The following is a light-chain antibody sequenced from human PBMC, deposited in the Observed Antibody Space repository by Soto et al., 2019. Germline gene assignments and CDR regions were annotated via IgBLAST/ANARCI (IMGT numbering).Light chain of an antibody. CDR2: KAS. CDR1: QSISSW. J-gene: IGKJ2*01. V-gene: IGKV1-5*03. Sequence: DIQMTQSPSTLSASVGDRVIITCRASQSISSWLAWYQQKPGKAPNLLIYKASSLEGGVPSRFSGSGSGTEFTLTISSLQPDDFATYYRQQYNSSPYTFGQGTKLEIK. CDR3: QQYNSSPYT.